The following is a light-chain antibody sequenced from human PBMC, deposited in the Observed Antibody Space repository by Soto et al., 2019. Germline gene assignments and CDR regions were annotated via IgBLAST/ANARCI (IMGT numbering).Light chain of an antibody. CDR2: TAS. CDR1: QNITSNS. Sequence: EIVLTQSPGTLSLSPGESATLSCRASQNITSNSLAWYQQKYGQAPRLLIFTASTRATAIPDRFSGSGSGTDFTLTISRLEPEDFEVYFCQQYLSSHRTFGQGTKVDIK. V-gene: IGKV3-20*01. J-gene: IGKJ1*01. CDR3: QQYLSSHRT.